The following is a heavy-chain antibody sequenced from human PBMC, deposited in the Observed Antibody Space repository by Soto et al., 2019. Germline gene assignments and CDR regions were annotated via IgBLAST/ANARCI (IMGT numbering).Heavy chain of an antibody. CDR1: GFTFSDHY. D-gene: IGHD3-10*01. V-gene: IGHV3-72*01. CDR3: ARDRVASKSGFEY. Sequence: EVQLVESGGGLVQPGGSLRLSSAASGFTFSDHYMDWVRKAPGKGLEWVGRTRNKANSYTTEYAASVKGRFTISRDDSKNSLYLQMNSLKTEDTAVYYCARDRVASKSGFEYWGQGTLVTVSS. CDR2: TRNKANSYTT. J-gene: IGHJ4*02.